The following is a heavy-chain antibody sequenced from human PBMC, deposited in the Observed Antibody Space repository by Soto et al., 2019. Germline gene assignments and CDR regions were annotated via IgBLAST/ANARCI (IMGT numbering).Heavy chain of an antibody. J-gene: IGHJ6*01. CDR1: GYGFDGTY. CDR2: INPNSGGT. V-gene: IGHV1-2*02. D-gene: IGHD3-10*01. Sequence: SWNACGYGFDGTYRCWVRQDNGQGLEWMGWINPNSGGTNFAQNFQGRVTMTRDTSISTVYMELNSLRSDDTAVYYCARDFRTNSYGMDVWGQGTSV. CDR3: ARDFRTNSYGMDV.